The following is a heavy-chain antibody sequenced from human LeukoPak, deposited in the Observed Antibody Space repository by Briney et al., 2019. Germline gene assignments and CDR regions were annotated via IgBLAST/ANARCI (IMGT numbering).Heavy chain of an antibody. J-gene: IGHJ1*01. Sequence: SETLSLTCAVYGGSFSGYYWSWLRQPPGKGLEWLGEINHSGSTNYNPSLKSRVTISVDTSKNQFSLKLSSVTAADTAVYYCARGGYGDYVAEYFQHWGQGTLVTVSS. CDR2: INHSGST. CDR1: GGSFSGYY. CDR3: ARGGYGDYVAEYFQH. V-gene: IGHV4-34*01. D-gene: IGHD4-17*01.